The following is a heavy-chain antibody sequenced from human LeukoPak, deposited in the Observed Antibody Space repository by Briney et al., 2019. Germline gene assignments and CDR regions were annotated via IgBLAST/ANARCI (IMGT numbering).Heavy chain of an antibody. CDR1: GFSFQSFT. CDR3: AKDFVRGTLIGAFDV. V-gene: IGHV3-23*01. Sequence: GGSLRLSCAASGFSFQSFTMHWVRQAPGKELERVSGISDSDADTHYADSVKGRFTISRDNSKNTVYLQMSSLRVEDTALYYCAKDFVRGTLIGAFDVWGRGAMVTVST. J-gene: IGHJ3*01. D-gene: IGHD3-10*01. CDR2: ISDSDADT.